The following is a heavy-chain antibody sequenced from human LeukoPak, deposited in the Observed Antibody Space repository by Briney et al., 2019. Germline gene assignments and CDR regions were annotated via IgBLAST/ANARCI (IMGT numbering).Heavy chain of an antibody. CDR1: GYTFTGYS. CDR2: IYPNSGGT. CDR3: ARDFVAVIAATAENLFDP. Sequence: ASLRVSCKASGYTFTGYSMHWVRQAPGQGLEWVGWIYPNSGGTDYAQKFQGRVTITRDTSISTVYMELSRLRSDDTAVYYCARDFVAVIAATAENLFDPGGEGTLVTVS. D-gene: IGHD2-15*01. J-gene: IGHJ5*02. V-gene: IGHV1-2*02.